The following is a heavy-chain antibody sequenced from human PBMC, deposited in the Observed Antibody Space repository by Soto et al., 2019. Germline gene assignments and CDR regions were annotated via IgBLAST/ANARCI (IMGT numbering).Heavy chain of an antibody. CDR2: IWYDGSNK. Sequence: GGSLRLSCAASGFTFSSYGMHWVRQAPGKGLEWVAVIWYDGSNKYYADSVKGRFTISRDNSKNTLYLQMNSLRAEDTAVYYCAKDRSYYGSGSLFDYWGQGTLVTVSS. J-gene: IGHJ4*02. D-gene: IGHD3-10*01. V-gene: IGHV3-33*06. CDR3: AKDRSYYGSGSLFDY. CDR1: GFTFSSYG.